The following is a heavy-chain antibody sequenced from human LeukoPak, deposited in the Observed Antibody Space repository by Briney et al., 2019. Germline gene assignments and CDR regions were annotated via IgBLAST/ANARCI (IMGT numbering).Heavy chain of an antibody. CDR1: GFTFSSYA. V-gene: IGHV3-23*01. Sequence: PGGSLRFSCAASGFTFSSYAMSWVRQAPGKGLEWVSGISDSGVTPYYADSVKGRFTISRDNSKNTLYLQMNSLRAEATAAYYCAKDSLGVPGGEAFDIWGQGTMVTVSS. CDR2: ISDSGVTP. J-gene: IGHJ3*02. CDR3: AKDSLGVPGGEAFDI. D-gene: IGHD2-2*01.